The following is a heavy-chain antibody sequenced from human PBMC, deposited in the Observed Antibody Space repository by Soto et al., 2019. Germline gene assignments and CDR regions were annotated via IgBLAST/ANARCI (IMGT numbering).Heavy chain of an antibody. CDR1: GFMFEHYA. J-gene: IGHJ4*02. Sequence: EVQLLESGGDLVQPGGSLRLTCRTSGFMFEHYAMSWVRQAPGKGLEWVSTISGNGANTHYAGSVRGRFTISRDNSKTTVYLQMNSLGVEDTAVYYCANPGRTPTPNFDFWGLGTLVTVAS. V-gene: IGHV3-23*01. CDR3: ANPGRTPTPNFDF. D-gene: IGHD3-10*01. CDR2: ISGNGANT.